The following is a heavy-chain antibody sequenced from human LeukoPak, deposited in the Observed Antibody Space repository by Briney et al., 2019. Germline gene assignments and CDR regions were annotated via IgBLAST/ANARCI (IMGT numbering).Heavy chain of an antibody. V-gene: IGHV1-69*01. CDR2: IIPIFGTA. D-gene: IGHD2/OR15-2a*01. CDR3: AALSNTLRWGQKYYYYYYYMDV. J-gene: IGHJ6*03. CDR1: GGTFSSYA. Sequence: SVKVSCKASGGTFSSYAISWVRQAPGQGLEWMGGIIPIFGTANYAQKFQGRVTITADESTSTAYMELSSLRSEDTAVYYCAALSNTLRWGQKYYYYYYYMDVWGKGTTVTVSS.